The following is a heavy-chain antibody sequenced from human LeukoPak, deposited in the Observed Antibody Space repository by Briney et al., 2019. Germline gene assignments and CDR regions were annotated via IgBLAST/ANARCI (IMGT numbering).Heavy chain of an antibody. J-gene: IGHJ1*01. V-gene: IGHV4-39*01. D-gene: IGHD3-22*01. CDR3: ARRRYYDSTGYLD. Sequence: PETLSLTCTISGDSISSSSYYWGWIRQPPGKGLEWIGDIYYRGSTYYSPSLKSRVSISIDTSNNQFSLTLNSLTAADTALYFCARRRYYDSTGYLDWGQGTLVTVSS. CDR2: IYYRGST. CDR1: GDSISSSSYY.